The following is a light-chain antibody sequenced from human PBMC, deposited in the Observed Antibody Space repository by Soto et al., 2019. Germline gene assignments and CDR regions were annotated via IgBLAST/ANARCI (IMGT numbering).Light chain of an antibody. J-gene: IGLJ3*02. CDR1: SSDVGAHNY. CDR2: DVN. CDR3: SSYAGGNNWV. Sequence: QSALTQPPSASGSPGQSLTISCPGTSSDVGAHNYVSWYQQNPGKAPKLMLYDVNKRPSGVPDRFSGSKSGNTASLTVSGLQAEDEADYYCSSYAGGNNWVFGGGTKVTVL. V-gene: IGLV2-8*01.